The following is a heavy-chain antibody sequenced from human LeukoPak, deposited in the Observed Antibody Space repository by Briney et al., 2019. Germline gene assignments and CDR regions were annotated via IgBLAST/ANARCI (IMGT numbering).Heavy chain of an antibody. CDR3: ANRMIVGRFDY. D-gene: IGHD3-22*01. Sequence: PGGSLRLFCAASGFTFSSYAMSWVRQAPGKGLEWVSAISASGGSTYYADSVKGRFTISRDNSKNTLYLQMNSLRAEDTAVYYCANRMIVGRFDYWGQGTLVTVSS. V-gene: IGHV3-23*01. CDR2: ISASGGST. CDR1: GFTFSSYA. J-gene: IGHJ4*02.